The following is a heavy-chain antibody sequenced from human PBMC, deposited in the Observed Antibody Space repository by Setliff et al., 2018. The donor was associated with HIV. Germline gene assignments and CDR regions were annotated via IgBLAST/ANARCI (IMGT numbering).Heavy chain of an antibody. CDR3: ARVGTSGWALGYFQH. D-gene: IGHD6-19*01. Sequence: PGGSLRLSCAASGFTFTTSTMNWVRQAPGKGLEWVASISISGSTTYYADSVRGRFTISRDNAKNSLYLQMNSLRAEDTAVYYCARVGTSGWALGYFQHWGQGTLVTVSS. CDR2: ISISGSTT. V-gene: IGHV3-48*04. CDR1: GFTFTTST. J-gene: IGHJ1*01.